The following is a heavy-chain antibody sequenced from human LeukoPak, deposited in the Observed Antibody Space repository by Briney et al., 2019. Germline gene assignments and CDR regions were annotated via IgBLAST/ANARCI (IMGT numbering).Heavy chain of an antibody. D-gene: IGHD4/OR15-4a*01. CDR1: GFTFSSYS. CDR2: ISSSSTYI. CDR3: AREFTPTSLTRSSYYFDY. Sequence: TPGGSLRLSCAASGFTFSSYSMNWVRQAPGKGLEWVSSISSSSTYIYYADSVKGRFTISRDNAKNSLYLQMNSLRAEDTAVYHCAREFTPTSLTRSSYYFDYWGQGTLVTVSS. J-gene: IGHJ4*02. V-gene: IGHV3-21*01.